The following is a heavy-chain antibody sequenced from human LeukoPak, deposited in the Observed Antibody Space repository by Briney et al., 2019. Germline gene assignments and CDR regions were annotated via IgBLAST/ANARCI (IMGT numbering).Heavy chain of an antibody. Sequence: PGGSLRLSCAVSGFSFSSYWMSWVRQAPGKGLEWVSAISGSGGSTYYADSVKGRFTISRDNSKNTLYLQMNSLRAEDTAVYYCAKVLGGLQDYWGQGTLVTVSS. D-gene: IGHD3-10*01. J-gene: IGHJ4*02. CDR2: ISGSGGST. CDR1: GFSFSSYW. CDR3: AKVLGGLQDY. V-gene: IGHV3-23*01.